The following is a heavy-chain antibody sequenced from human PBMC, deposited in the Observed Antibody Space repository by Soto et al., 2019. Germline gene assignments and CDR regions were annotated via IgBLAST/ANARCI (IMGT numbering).Heavy chain of an antibody. CDR2: IVVGSGNT. CDR3: AAGLCGGDCPIAFDI. V-gene: IGHV1-58*01. CDR1: GFTFTSSA. J-gene: IGHJ3*02. Sequence: SVKVSCKASGFTFTSSAVQWVRQARGQRLEWIGWIVVGSGNTNYAQKFQERVTITRDMSTSTAYMELSSLRSEDTAVYYCAAGLCGGDCPIAFDIWGQGTMVTVSS. D-gene: IGHD2-21*02.